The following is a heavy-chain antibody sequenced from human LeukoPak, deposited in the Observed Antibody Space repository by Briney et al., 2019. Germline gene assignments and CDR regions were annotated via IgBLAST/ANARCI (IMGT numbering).Heavy chain of an antibody. Sequence: ASVKVSCKASRYTFTGYYVHWVRQAPGQGLEWMGWINPNSGGTNYAQKFQGRVTMTRDTSISTAYMELSRLRSDDTAVYYCARDGRYCSGGSCYNDYWGQGTLVTVSS. CDR2: INPNSGGT. D-gene: IGHD2-15*01. CDR3: ARDGRYCSGGSCYNDY. J-gene: IGHJ4*02. CDR1: RYTFTGYY. V-gene: IGHV1-2*02.